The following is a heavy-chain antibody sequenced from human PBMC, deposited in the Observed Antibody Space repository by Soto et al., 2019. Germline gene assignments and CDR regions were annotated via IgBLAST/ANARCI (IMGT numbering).Heavy chain of an antibody. D-gene: IGHD3-22*01. CDR3: ARAYYYDSSGYYLYNWFDP. Sequence: SVNVSCKASGGTFSSYAISWVRQAPGQGLEWMGGIIPIFGTANYAQKFQGRVTITADESTSTAYMELSSLRPEDTAVYYCARAYYYDSSGYYLYNWFDPWGQGTLVTVSS. V-gene: IGHV1-69*13. CDR1: GGTFSSYA. CDR2: IIPIFGTA. J-gene: IGHJ5*02.